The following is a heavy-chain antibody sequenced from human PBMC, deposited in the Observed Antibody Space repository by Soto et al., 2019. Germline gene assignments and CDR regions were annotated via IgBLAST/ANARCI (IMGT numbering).Heavy chain of an antibody. V-gene: IGHV3-53*01. J-gene: IGHJ4*02. CDR3: ASYSSSSEDFDY. CDR1: GFTVSSNY. Sequence: GGSLRLSCAASGFTVSSNYMSWVRQAPGKGLEWVSVIYSGGSTYYADSVKGRFTISRDNSKNTLYLQMNSLRAEDTAVYFCASYSSSSEDFDYWGQGTLVTVSS. CDR2: IYSGGST. D-gene: IGHD6-6*01.